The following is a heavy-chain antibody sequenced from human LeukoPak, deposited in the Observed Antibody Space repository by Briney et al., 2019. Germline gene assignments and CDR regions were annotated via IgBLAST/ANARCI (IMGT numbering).Heavy chain of an antibody. Sequence: SGGSLRLSYEASGSTFSSFAMHWVRQTPGKGLEYLSGISTNGGTTSHAESVKGRFTISRDNSKNTLYLQMRSLRPEDTAVYYCVKDPGGSGAYWGRGTLVTVSS. D-gene: IGHD1-26*01. CDR3: VKDPGGSGAY. V-gene: IGHV3-64D*08. J-gene: IGHJ4*02. CDR2: ISTNGGTT. CDR1: GSTFSSFA.